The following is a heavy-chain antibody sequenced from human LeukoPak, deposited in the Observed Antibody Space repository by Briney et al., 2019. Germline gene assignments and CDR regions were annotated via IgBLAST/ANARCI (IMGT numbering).Heavy chain of an antibody. CDR2: IYVGGST. Sequence: PSETLSLTCTVSXGSISYYYWSWIRQPAGKGLEWIGRIYVGGSTNYSPSLKSRVSMSLDKSKNQLSLKLISVSAADTAVYYCARWHMNSQDVWGRGTAVTVS. CDR1: XGSISYYY. CDR3: ARWHMNSQDV. J-gene: IGHJ6*02. D-gene: IGHD4-23*01. V-gene: IGHV4-4*07.